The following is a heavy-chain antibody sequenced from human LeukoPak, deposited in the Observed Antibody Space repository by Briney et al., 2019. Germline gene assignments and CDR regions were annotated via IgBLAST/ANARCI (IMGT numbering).Heavy chain of an antibody. CDR2: INHSGST. J-gene: IGHJ4*02. CDR3: ARRKYYYGSGSYRSSPYYFDY. D-gene: IGHD3-10*01. V-gene: IGHV4-38-2*01. Sequence: PSETLSLTCAVSGYSISSGYYWGWIRQPPGKGLEWIGEINHSGSTNYNPSLKSRVTISVDTSKNQFSLKLSSVTAADTAVYYCARRKYYYGSGSYRSSPYYFDYWGQGTLVTVSS. CDR1: GYSISSGYY.